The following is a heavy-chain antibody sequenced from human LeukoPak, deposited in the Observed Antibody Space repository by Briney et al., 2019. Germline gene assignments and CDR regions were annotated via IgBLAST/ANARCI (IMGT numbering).Heavy chain of an antibody. CDR2: INPNSGGT. J-gene: IGHJ4*02. V-gene: IGHV1-2*02. CDR3: ARLSGIAAAVGY. D-gene: IGHD6-13*01. Sequence: ASVTVSFKASGYTFTVYYMHWVRQAPGQGLEWMGWINPNSGGTNYAQKFQGRVTMTRDTSISTAYMELSRLRSDDTAVYYCARLSGIAAAVGYWGQGTLVTVSS. CDR1: GYTFTVYY.